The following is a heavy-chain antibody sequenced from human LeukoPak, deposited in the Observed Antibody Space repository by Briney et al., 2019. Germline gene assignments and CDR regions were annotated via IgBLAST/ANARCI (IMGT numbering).Heavy chain of an antibody. CDR1: GGSISSSSYY. CDR2: INHSGST. V-gene: IGHV4-39*07. J-gene: IGHJ6*03. Sequence: SETLSLTCTVSGGSISSSSYYWSWIRQPPGKGLEWIGEINHSGSTNYNPSLKSRVTISVDTSKNQFSLKLSSVTAADTAVYYCARLRRYYGSGSYQIIAYRYYYMDVWGKGTTVTISS. CDR3: ARLRRYYGSGSYQIIAYRYYYMDV. D-gene: IGHD3-10*01.